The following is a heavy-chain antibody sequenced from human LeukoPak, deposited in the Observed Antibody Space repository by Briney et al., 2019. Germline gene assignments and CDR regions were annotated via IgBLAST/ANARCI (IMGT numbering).Heavy chain of an antibody. CDR1: GFTFSSYP. Sequence: GGSLRLSCAASGFTFSSYPMSWVRQAPGKGLEWVSAISGSGGDTYYADSVKGRFTISRANSKNTLYLQMNSLRAEDTALYYCATSSGWYPKYFDYWGQGTLVTVSS. CDR2: ISGSGGDT. CDR3: ATSSGWYPKYFDY. V-gene: IGHV3-23*01. J-gene: IGHJ4*02. D-gene: IGHD6-19*01.